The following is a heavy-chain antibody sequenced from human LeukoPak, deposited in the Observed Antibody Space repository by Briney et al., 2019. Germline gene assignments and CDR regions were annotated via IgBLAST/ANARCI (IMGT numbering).Heavy chain of an antibody. CDR1: GGSIISGGYY. CDR3: ARANYDSSGYTNAEYFQH. V-gene: IGHV4-31*03. Sequence: QTSSLTCTVSGGSIISGGYYWSGIRQHPGKGLEWIGYIYYSGSTYYNPSLKSRVTISVETSKNQFSLKLSSVTAADTAVYYCARANYDSSGYTNAEYFQHWGQGILVSVSS. CDR2: IYYSGST. J-gene: IGHJ1*01. D-gene: IGHD3-22*01.